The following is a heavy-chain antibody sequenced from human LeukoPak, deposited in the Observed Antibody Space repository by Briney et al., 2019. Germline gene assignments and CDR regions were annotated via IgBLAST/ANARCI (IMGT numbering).Heavy chain of an antibody. D-gene: IGHD6-19*01. CDR2: IIPIFGTA. CDR3: ARGRQAVTNYYYYYYMDV. J-gene: IGHJ6*03. CDR1: GYTFTSYG. V-gene: IGHV1-69*06. Sequence: GASVKVSCKASGYTFTSYGISWVRQAPGQGLEWMGGIIPIFGTANYAQKFQGRVTITADKSTSTAYMELSSLRSEDTAVYYCARGRQAVTNYYYYYYMDVWGKGTTVTVSS.